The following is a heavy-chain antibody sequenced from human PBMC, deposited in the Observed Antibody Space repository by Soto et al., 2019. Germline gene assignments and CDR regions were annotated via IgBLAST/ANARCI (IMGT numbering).Heavy chain of an antibody. Sequence: QVQLVQSGAEVKKPGASVKVSCKASGYTFTSYDINWLRQATGQGLEWMGWMNPNSGNTGYAQKFQGRVTMTRNTSRSTAYMELCSLTSEDTAVYYCARTKGYSSSWYSRRTYYYYGMDVWGQGTTVTVSS. CDR2: MNPNSGNT. V-gene: IGHV1-8*01. CDR1: GYTFTSYD. D-gene: IGHD6-13*01. CDR3: ARTKGYSSSWYSRRTYYYYGMDV. J-gene: IGHJ6*02.